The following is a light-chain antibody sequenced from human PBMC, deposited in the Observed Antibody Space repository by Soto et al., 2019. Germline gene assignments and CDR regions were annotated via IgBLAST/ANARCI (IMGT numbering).Light chain of an antibody. CDR2: DVN. Sequence: QSVLTQPVSVSGSPGQSITISCTGTSSDIGAYNFVSWYQQHPGKAPKFMIYDVNIRPSGVSNRFSGSKSGNTASLTISGLQAEDEADYYYCSYTTSNNRQIVFGTGTKVTVL. CDR1: SSDIGAYNF. J-gene: IGLJ1*01. V-gene: IGLV2-14*01. CDR3: CSYTTSNNRQIV.